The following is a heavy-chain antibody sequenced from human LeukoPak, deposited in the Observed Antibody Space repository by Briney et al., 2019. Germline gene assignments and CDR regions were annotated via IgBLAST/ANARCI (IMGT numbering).Heavy chain of an antibody. CDR1: GYTFNSHG. D-gene: IGHD3-16*01. CDR2: ISTYNGNT. Sequence: ASVKVSCKASGYTFNSHGITWVRQAPGQGLEWMGWISTYNGNTNYAQKLQGRVTITTDTSTSTVYMELRSLRSDDTAVYYCARDQYYDSKGWFDPWGQGILVTVSS. CDR3: ARDQYYDSKGWFDP. V-gene: IGHV1-18*01. J-gene: IGHJ5*02.